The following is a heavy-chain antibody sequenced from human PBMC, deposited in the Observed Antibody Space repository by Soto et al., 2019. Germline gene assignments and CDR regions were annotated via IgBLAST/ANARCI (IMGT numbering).Heavy chain of an antibody. CDR3: ATIPVVVVDDNGYYFDY. CDR2: IIPIFGTA. V-gene: IGHV1-69*01. D-gene: IGHD2-15*01. J-gene: IGHJ4*02. Sequence: QVQLVQSGAEVKKPGSSVKVSCKASGGTFSSYAISWVRQAPGQGLEWMGGIIPIFGTANYAQKFQGRVTLTADESTSKAYMELSSLRAEDTAVYYCATIPVVVVDDNGYYFDYWGQGTLVTVSS. CDR1: GGTFSSYA.